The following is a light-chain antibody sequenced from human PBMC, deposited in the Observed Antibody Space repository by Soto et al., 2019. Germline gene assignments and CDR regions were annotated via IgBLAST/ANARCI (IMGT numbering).Light chain of an antibody. CDR3: QVWDNTSDHVV. V-gene: IGLV3-21*04. CDR1: NIGSKS. Sequence: SYELTQPASVSVAAGETARITCGGNNIGSKSVHWYQQKPGQAPVLVIYYDSDRPSGIPERFSGSNSGNTATLTISRVEAGDEADYYCQVWDNTSDHVVFGGGTKLTV. J-gene: IGLJ2*01. CDR2: YDS.